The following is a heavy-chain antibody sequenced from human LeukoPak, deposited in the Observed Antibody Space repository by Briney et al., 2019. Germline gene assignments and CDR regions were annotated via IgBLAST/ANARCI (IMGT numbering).Heavy chain of an antibody. CDR2: IYHSGST. J-gene: IGHJ4*02. V-gene: IGHV4-38-2*02. CDR3: ARVGVPSSWYSRAPYYFDY. Sequence: SETLSLTCTVSGGSISSYYWSWIRQPPGKGLEWIGSIYHSGSTYYNPSLKSRVTISVDTSKNQFSLKLSSVTAADTAVYYCARVGVPSSWYSRAPYYFDYWGQGTLVTVSS. CDR1: GGSISSYY. D-gene: IGHD6-13*01.